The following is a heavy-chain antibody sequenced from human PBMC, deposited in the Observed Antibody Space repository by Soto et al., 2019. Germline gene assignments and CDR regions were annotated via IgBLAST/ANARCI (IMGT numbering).Heavy chain of an antibody. CDR3: ARGIPPNVIIFDY. D-gene: IGHD2-21*01. CDR2: IYYSGST. Sequence: SETLSLTCTVSGGSIISGGYYWSWIRQHPGKGLEWIGYIYYSGSTYYNPSLKSRVTISVDTSKNQFSLKLSSVTAADTAVYYCARGIPPNVIIFDYWGQGTLVTVSS. V-gene: IGHV4-31*03. J-gene: IGHJ4*02. CDR1: GGSIISGGYY.